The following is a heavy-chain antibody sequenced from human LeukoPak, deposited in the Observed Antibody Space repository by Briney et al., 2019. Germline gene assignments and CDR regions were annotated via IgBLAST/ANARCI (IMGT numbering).Heavy chain of an antibody. J-gene: IGHJ1*01. CDR1: GYTFTNYG. D-gene: IGHD3-22*01. CDR2: INTGNGNT. CDR3: ARAPLHDASGHYYSH. Sequence: ASVKVSCKTSGYTFTNYGMHWVRQAPRQSLEWMGWINTGNGNTKSSQKFQDRVTLTRDTSASTAYMELNSLSSEDTAVYFCARAPLHDASGHYYSHWGQGTLVTVSS. V-gene: IGHV1-3*04.